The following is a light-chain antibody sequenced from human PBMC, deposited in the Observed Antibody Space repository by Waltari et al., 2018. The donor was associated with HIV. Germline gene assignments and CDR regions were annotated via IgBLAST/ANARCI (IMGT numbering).Light chain of an antibody. CDR3: QSYDISLSASVV. CDR1: SSTIGADYA. Sequence: QSMLTQPPSVSGAPGQRVTISCTGRSSTIGADYAVHWHQQIPGTAPKLLISGNKNRPSGVPDRFSASKSGTSASLTISGLQAEDEADYFCQSYDISLSASVVFGGGTRLTVL. J-gene: IGLJ2*01. CDR2: GNK. V-gene: IGLV1-40*01.